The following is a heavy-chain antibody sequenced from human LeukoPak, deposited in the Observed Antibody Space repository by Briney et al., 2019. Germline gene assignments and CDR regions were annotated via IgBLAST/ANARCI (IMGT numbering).Heavy chain of an antibody. CDR3: ARGLFYPRFWPYYYYYYMDV. D-gene: IGHD3-3*01. Sequence: ASVKVSCKASGYTFTSYDINWVRQATGQGLEWMGWMNPNSGNTGYAQKFQGRVTMTRNTSISTAHMELSSLRSEDTAVYYCARGLFYPRFWPYYYYYYMDVWGKGTTVTVSS. CDR1: GYTFTSYD. CDR2: MNPNSGNT. V-gene: IGHV1-8*01. J-gene: IGHJ6*03.